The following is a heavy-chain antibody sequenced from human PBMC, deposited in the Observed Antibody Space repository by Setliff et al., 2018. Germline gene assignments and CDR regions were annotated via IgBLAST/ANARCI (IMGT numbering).Heavy chain of an antibody. J-gene: IGHJ5*02. CDR3: ARNWHWGFDP. CDR1: GDSIDTDIW. V-gene: IGHV4-4*02. D-gene: IGHD1-7*01. Sequence: PSETLSLTCTVSGDSIDTDIWWSWVRQSPGKGLEWIGEIYLGGSPTYNPSLKSRVTISIYKSKNQLSLDLTSVTAADTAVYYCARNWHWGFDPWGRGAQVTVSS. CDR2: IYLGGSP.